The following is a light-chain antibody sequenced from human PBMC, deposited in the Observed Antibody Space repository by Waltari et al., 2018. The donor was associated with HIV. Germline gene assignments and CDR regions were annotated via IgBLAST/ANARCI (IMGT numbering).Light chain of an antibody. Sequence: SYELTQPPSVSVSPGQTASITCSGDKLGEKYASWYQKKPAQSPVLVIYQDTKRPSGIPGRCSGSNSGNTATLTISGTQAMDDADYYCQAWDSSTGVFGTGTKVTVL. CDR3: QAWDSSTGV. CDR2: QDT. J-gene: IGLJ1*01. CDR1: KLGEKY. V-gene: IGLV3-1*01.